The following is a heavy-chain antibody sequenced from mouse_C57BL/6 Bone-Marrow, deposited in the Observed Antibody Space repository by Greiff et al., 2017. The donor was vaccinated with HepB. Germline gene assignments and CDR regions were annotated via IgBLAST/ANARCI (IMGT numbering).Heavy chain of an antibody. D-gene: IGHD2-4*01. CDR3: ARSDYDGFAY. CDR2: INPGSGGT. J-gene: IGHJ3*01. CDR1: GYAFTNYL. Sequence: VKLQESGAELVRPGTSVKVSCKASGYAFTNYLIEWVKQRPGQGLEWIGVINPGSGGTNYNEKFKGKATLTADKSSSTAYMQLSSLTSEDSAVYFCARSDYDGFAYWGQGTLVTVSA. V-gene: IGHV1-54*01.